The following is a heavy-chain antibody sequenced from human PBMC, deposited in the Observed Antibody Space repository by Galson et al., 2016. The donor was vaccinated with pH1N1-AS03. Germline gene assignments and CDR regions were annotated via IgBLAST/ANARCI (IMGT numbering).Heavy chain of an antibody. D-gene: IGHD5-18*01. J-gene: IGHJ5*02. CDR3: ATVLPSPQAAWFDP. Sequence: SVKVSCKASGSTVDNYSINWVRQAPGQGLEWVGRIIPILGVTNLAQRFEGRVTMTADKSTSTTYLELSTLRSEDTAVYFCATVLPSPQAAWFDPWGQGTLVTVSS. V-gene: IGHV1-69*02. CDR1: GSTVDNYS. CDR2: IIPILGVT.